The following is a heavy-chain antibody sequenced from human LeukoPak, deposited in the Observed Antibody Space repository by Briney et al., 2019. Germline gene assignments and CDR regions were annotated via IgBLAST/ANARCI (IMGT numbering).Heavy chain of an antibody. D-gene: IGHD6-13*01. CDR2: ISWNSGSI. CDR1: GFTFDDYA. V-gene: IGHV3-9*01. Sequence: GRSLRLSCAASGFTFDDYAMHWVRQAPGKGLEGGSGISWNSGSIGYADSVKGRFTISRDNAKNSLYLQMNSLRAEDTALYYCAKALVRAGYYYGMDVWGQGTTVTVSS. CDR3: AKALVRAGYYYGMDV. J-gene: IGHJ6*02.